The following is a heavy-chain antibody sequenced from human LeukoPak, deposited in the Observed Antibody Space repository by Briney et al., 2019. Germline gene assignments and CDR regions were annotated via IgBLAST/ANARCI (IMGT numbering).Heavy chain of an antibody. CDR2: ISGSGGST. CDR3: AKDEGIVGATSPHWFDP. D-gene: IGHD1-26*01. CDR1: GFTFSSYA. Sequence: GGSLRLSCAASGFTFSSYAMSWVRQAPGKGLEWVSAISGSGGSTYYADSAKGRFTISRDNSKNTLYLQMNSLRAEDTAVYYCAKDEGIVGATSPHWFDPWGQGTLVTASS. V-gene: IGHV3-23*01. J-gene: IGHJ5*02.